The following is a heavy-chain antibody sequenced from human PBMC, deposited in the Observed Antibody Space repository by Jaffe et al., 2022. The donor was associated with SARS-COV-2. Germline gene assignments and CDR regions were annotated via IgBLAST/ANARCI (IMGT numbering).Heavy chain of an antibody. CDR1: GFTFSNFE. V-gene: IGHV3-48*03. J-gene: IGHJ6*02. D-gene: IGHD2-21*02. CDR3: ARDWSVVVVTAADHGSLFDV. Sequence: EVQLVESGGGLVQPGGSLRLSCRASGFTFSNFEMNWVRQVPGKGLQWVSYISVTGNTIYYADSVKGRFTISRDNANNSLHLQMNSLRAEDTAVYYCARDWSVVVVTAADHGSLFDVWGRGTTVTVSS. CDR2: ISVTGNTI.